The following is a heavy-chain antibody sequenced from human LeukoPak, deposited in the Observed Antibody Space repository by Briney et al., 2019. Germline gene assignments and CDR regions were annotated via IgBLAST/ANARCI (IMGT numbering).Heavy chain of an antibody. CDR3: VGGMGNY. V-gene: IGHV3-74*03. J-gene: IGHJ4*02. D-gene: IGHD7-27*01. CDR2: INTDGKII. Sequence: GGSLRLSCAASGFTFTTYWMHWVRQAPGKGLVWVSRINTDGKIITYADSVKGRFTISRGNAKNTVYLQMKSLRVEDTAVYYCVGGMGNYWGQGTLVTVSS. CDR1: GFTFTTYW.